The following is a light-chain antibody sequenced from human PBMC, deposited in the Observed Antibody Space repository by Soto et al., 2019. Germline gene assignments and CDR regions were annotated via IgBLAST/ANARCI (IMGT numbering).Light chain of an antibody. CDR1: QSFGNN. J-gene: IGKJ3*01. CDR3: QQYNNWPFT. V-gene: IGKV3D-15*01. Sequence: IVMRQSPATLSVSPGERATLSCRASQSFGNNLAWYQEKPGQAPRLLIYGASTRATGIPARFSGSGSGTEFTLTISSLQSEDFAIYSCQQYNNWPFTFGPGTKVDIK. CDR2: GAS.